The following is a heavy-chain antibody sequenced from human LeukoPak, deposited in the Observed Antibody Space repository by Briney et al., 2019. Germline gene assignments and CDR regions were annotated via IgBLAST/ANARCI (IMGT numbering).Heavy chain of an antibody. Sequence: SETLSLTCTVSGGSISSSSYYWGWIRQPPGKGLEWIGSIYYSGSTYYNPSLKSRVTISVDTSKNQFSLKLSSVTAAATAVYYRASPKGSSWKRGWNNGSAPGAKEPLVTVSP. D-gene: IGHD6-13*01. V-gene: IGHV4-39*01. CDR3: ASPKGSSWKRGWNNGSAP. CDR2: IYYSGST. CDR1: GGSISSSSYY. J-gene: IGHJ5*02.